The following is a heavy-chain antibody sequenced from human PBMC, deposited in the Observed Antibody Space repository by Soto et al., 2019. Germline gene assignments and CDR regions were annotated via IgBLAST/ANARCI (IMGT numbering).Heavy chain of an antibody. J-gene: IGHJ4*02. CDR2: VSSTGKTI. D-gene: IGHD2-2*01. V-gene: IGHV3-48*01. CDR3: ARDMMKGHCSSTSCYGGPDY. CDR1: GFTFSLYG. Sequence: GGSLRLSCAASGFTFSLYGMNWVRQAPGKGLEWLAYVSSTGKTIYYADSVKGRLTVSRDNAKTSVYLQMNSLRAEDTAVYYCARDMMKGHCSSTSCYGGPDYWGQGTLVTVSS.